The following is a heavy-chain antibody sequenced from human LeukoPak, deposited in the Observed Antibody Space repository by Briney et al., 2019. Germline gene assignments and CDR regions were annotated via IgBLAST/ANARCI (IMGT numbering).Heavy chain of an antibody. CDR3: AKDNRPMYSSSWYTYYYYYMDV. CDR2: ISSSGSTK. CDR1: GFTFSDYY. Sequence: PGGSLRLSCAASGFTFSDYYMSWIRQAPGKGLEWVSYISSSGSTKYSADSVKGRFTISRDNAKNSLYLQMNSLRAEDTAVYYCAKDNRPMYSSSWYTYYYYYMDVWGKGTTVTISS. D-gene: IGHD6-13*01. V-gene: IGHV3-11*04. J-gene: IGHJ6*03.